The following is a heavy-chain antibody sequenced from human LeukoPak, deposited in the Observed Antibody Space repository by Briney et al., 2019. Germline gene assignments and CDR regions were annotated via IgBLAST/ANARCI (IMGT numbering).Heavy chain of an antibody. CDR3: AAQGVFSHGGY. Sequence: PGGSLRLSCAASEFTFSSYWMSWVRQAPGKGLEWVSVIYSGGSTYYTDSVKGRFTISRDTSKNTLYLQMNSLRAEDTAVYYCAAQGVFSHGGYWGQGTLVTVSS. CDR2: IYSGGST. V-gene: IGHV3-53*01. D-gene: IGHD3-16*01. J-gene: IGHJ4*02. CDR1: EFTFSSYW.